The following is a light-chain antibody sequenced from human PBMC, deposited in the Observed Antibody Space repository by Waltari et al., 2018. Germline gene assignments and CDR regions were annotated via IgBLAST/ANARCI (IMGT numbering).Light chain of an antibody. CDR2: DDT. CDR1: NLGSKS. CDR3: QVWDSFNDPVV. Sequence: SYVLTQPPSVSVGPGQTARITCGGDNLGSKSVHWYRQKPGQAPLMVVHDDTDRSLAIQGRFCCSNSGETAPLTIRKVEAEDEADYYCQVWDSFNDPVVFGGGTKLTV. J-gene: IGLJ2*01. V-gene: IGLV3-21*02.